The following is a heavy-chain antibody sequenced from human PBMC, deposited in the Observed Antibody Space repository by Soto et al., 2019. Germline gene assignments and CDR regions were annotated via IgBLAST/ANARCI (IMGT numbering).Heavy chain of an antibody. J-gene: IGHJ3*02. D-gene: IGHD4-17*01. CDR1: GYSFTSYW. CDR2: IYPGDSDT. Sequence: GESLKISCKGSGYSFTSYWIGWVRQMPGKGLEWMGIIYPGDSDTRYSPSFQGQVTISADKSISTAYLQWSSLKASDTAMYYCARPYDYGDTGLAFDIWGQGTMVTVSS. V-gene: IGHV5-51*01. CDR3: ARPYDYGDTGLAFDI.